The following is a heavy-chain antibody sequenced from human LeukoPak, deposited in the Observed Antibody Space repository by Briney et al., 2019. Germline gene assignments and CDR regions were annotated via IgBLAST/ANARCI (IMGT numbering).Heavy chain of an antibody. CDR2: INAGNGNT. D-gene: IGHD3-10*01. Sequence: WASVKVSCKASGYTFTSYAMHWVRQAPGQRLEWMGWINAGNGNTKYSQKLQGRVTMTTDTSTSTAYMELRSLRSDDTAVYYCARALWFGESPNDYWGQGTLVTVSS. CDR3: ARALWFGESPNDY. V-gene: IGHV1-3*01. J-gene: IGHJ4*02. CDR1: GYTFTSYA.